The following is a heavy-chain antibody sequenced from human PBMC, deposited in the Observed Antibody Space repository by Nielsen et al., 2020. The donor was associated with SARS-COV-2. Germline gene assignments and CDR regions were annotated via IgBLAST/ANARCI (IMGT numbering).Heavy chain of an antibody. CDR2: ISISSSTI. D-gene: IGHD3-3*01. CDR3: ARKRAVGPTGYDDL. Sequence: GESLKISCAASGFTFSDYYMTWIRQAPGKGLEWVSYISISSSTIRYADAVKGRFSISRDNTRNELFLQMNSLRAEDTAVYYCARKRAVGPTGYDDLWGQGTLVSVSS. V-gene: IGHV3-11*01. J-gene: IGHJ5*02. CDR1: GFTFSDYY.